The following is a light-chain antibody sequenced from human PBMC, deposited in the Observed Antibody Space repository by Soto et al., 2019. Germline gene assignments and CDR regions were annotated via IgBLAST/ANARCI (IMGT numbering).Light chain of an antibody. J-gene: IGKJ1*01. CDR3: QQYGSSPRT. V-gene: IGKV3-15*01. CDR2: DAS. Sequence: EVVVTQSPATLSVSPGEIATLYFRASESVGRHLAWYHQKPGQAPKLPIFDASTRATGVPARFSGSGSGTEFTLTISRLEPEDFAVYYCQQYGSSPRTFGQGTKVDIK. CDR1: ESVGRH.